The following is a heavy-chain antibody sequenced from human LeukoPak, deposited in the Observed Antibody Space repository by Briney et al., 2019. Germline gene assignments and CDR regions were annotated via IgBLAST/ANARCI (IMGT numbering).Heavy chain of an antibody. Sequence: GGSLRLSCAASGFTFSNYAMTWVRQALGKGLEWVSTISPTGGTPYYADSVKGRFTISRDNSKNTLYLQMNSLRAEDTAVYYCARDDSSGYLQKGAFDIWGQGTMVTVSS. CDR2: ISPTGGTP. D-gene: IGHD3-22*01. V-gene: IGHV3-23*01. CDR1: GFTFSNYA. J-gene: IGHJ3*02. CDR3: ARDDSSGYLQKGAFDI.